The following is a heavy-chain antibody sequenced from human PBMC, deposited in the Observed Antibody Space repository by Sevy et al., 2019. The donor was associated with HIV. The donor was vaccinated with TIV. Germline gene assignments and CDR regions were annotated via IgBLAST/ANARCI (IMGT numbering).Heavy chain of an antibody. J-gene: IGHJ4*02. Sequence: GGSLRLSCAASGFPFSSHWMTWVRQAPGKGLDWVASIKQDGSEMHYVDSVKGRFTISRDNAKNSVYLQMNSLRVEDTGMYYCTTGHQELGMRGQGTLVTVSS. CDR3: TTGHQELGM. D-gene: IGHD6-13*01. CDR2: IKQDGSEM. CDR1: GFPFSSHW. V-gene: IGHV3-7*01.